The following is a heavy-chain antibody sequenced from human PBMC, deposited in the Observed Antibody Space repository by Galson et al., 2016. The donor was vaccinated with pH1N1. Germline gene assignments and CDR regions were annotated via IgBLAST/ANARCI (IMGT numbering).Heavy chain of an antibody. V-gene: IGHV3-66*02. Sequence: SLRLSCAASGFLVTNKFMSWVRQAPGKGLEWVSIIYPGGSTYYADSVKGRFTISRDNSKRTLFLQMNSLRAEDTAVYYCARDQYSGFDDEAFDQWGQGTLVTVSS. D-gene: IGHD5-12*01. CDR2: IYPGGST. CDR3: ARDQYSGFDDEAFDQ. J-gene: IGHJ4*02. CDR1: GFLVTNKF.